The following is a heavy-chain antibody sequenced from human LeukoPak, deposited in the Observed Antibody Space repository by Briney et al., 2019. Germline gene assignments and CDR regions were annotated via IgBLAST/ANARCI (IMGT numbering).Heavy chain of an antibody. CDR1: GYTFTGYY. CDR2: INPNNGAT. CDR3: ARPRGAAQPAYYYDY. V-gene: IGHV1-2*02. Sequence: ASVKVSCKASGYTFTGYYMHWVRQAPGQGLEWMGWINPNNGATAYAQNFQGRVTLTSVASIGTAYMELTGLTSGDTAVYYCARPRGAAQPAYYYDYWGQGTLVTVSA. D-gene: IGHD6-6*01. J-gene: IGHJ4*02.